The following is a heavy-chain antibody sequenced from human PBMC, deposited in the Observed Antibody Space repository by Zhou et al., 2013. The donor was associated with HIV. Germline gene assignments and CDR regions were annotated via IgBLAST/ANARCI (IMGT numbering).Heavy chain of an antibody. CDR2: IIPILGIA. CDR3: ARLYQAGDIAARGRYWFDP. J-gene: IGHJ5*02. D-gene: IGHD6-6*01. CDR1: GGTFSSYA. V-gene: IGHV1-69*04. Sequence: QVQLVQSGAEVKKPGSSVKVSCKASGGTFSSYAISWVRQAPGQGLEWMGRIIPILGIANYAQKFQGRVTITADKSTSTAYMELSSLRSEDTAVYYCARLYQAGDIAARGRYWFDPWGQGTLVTVSS.